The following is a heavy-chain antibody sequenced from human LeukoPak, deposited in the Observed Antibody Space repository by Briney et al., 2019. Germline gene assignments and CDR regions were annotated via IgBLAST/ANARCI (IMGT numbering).Heavy chain of an antibody. Sequence: SETLSLTCAVSGGSVSGYYWSWVRQFPGRRLEWIGYIHYSGRTNYNPSLKSRITLSLETSSNQISLELKSVTAADTAVYYCARDRGRWPHYAFDIWGHGTMVTVSS. V-gene: IGHV4-59*02. CDR2: IHYSGRT. J-gene: IGHJ3*02. D-gene: IGHD3-10*01. CDR3: ARDRGRWPHYAFDI. CDR1: GGSVSGYY.